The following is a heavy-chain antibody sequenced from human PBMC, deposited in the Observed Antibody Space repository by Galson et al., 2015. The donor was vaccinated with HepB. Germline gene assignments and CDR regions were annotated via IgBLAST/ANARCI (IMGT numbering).Heavy chain of an antibody. Sequence: SLRLSCTASGFTFTGSAIHWVRQTSGQGLEWVGHIRSNGGNYETAYTMSLKGRFTISRDDSKNTAYLHMKRLKTEDTAVYYCSRLGDLSGYSSSWGQGTLVTVSS. D-gene: IGHD6-13*01. J-gene: IGHJ4*02. CDR1: GFTFTGSA. CDR3: SRLGDLSGYSSS. CDR2: IRSNGGNYET. V-gene: IGHV3-73*01.